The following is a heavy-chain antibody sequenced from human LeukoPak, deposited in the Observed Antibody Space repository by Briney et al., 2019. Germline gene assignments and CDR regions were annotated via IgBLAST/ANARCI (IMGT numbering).Heavy chain of an antibody. Sequence: SETLSLTCTVSGGSISSYYWSWIRQPPGKGMEWIGYIYYSGSTNYNPSLKSRVTISVDTSKSQFSLKLSSVTAADTAVYYCARGTVVAATYYFDYWGQGTLVTVSS. D-gene: IGHD2-15*01. CDR3: ARGTVVAATYYFDY. CDR1: GGSISSYY. V-gene: IGHV4-59*01. J-gene: IGHJ4*02. CDR2: IYYSGST.